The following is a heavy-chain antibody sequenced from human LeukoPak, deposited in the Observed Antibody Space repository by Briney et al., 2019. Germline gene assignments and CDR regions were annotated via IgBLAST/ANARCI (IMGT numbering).Heavy chain of an antibody. CDR1: GGSISSGSYY. CDR2: IYTSGST. V-gene: IGHV4-61*02. J-gene: IGHJ6*03. CDR3: ARVVFYDSSGYRYYYYMDV. Sequence: SETLSLTCTVSGGSISSGSYYWSWIRQPAGKGLEWIVRIYTSGSTNYTPSLKSRVTISVDTSKNQFSLKLSSVTAADTAVYYCARVVFYDSSGYRYYYYMDVWGKGTTVTVSS. D-gene: IGHD3-22*01.